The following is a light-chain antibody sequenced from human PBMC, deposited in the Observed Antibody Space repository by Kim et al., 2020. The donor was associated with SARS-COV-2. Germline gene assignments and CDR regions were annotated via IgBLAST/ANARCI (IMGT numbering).Light chain of an antibody. Sequence: VSPGERVTLSYRASDTIGSSLAWYYQKPGQSPRLLIYSASARATGIPARFSGSGSGTDFTLTISSLQSDDFGIYYCQQYNYWPPLTFGGGTKLEI. CDR2: SAS. CDR3: QQYNYWPPLT. J-gene: IGKJ4*01. V-gene: IGKV3-15*01. CDR1: DTIGSS.